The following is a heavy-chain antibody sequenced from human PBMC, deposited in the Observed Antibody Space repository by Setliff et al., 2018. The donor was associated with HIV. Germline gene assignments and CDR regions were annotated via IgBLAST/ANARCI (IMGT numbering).Heavy chain of an antibody. CDR2: IYTSGST. CDR3: AREKGRYFDWSHTRDAFDI. J-gene: IGHJ3*02. D-gene: IGHD3-9*01. Sequence: PSETLSLTCTVSGGSISSGSYYWSWIRQPAGKGLEWIGRIYTSGSTNYNPSLKSRVTMSVDTSKNQFSLNLSSVTAADTAVYYCAREKGRYFDWSHTRDAFDIWGQGTMVTVSS. V-gene: IGHV4-61*02. CDR1: GGSISSGSYY.